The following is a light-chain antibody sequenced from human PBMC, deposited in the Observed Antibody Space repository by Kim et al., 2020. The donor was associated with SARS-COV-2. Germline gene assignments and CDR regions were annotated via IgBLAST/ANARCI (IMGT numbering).Light chain of an antibody. Sequence: VYPGKPASFTCSGDRLRNKYVSWYQQKPGQSPILVIYQDVKRPSGIPERFSGSNPGNTATLTISGTQAMDEADYYCQAWDSGTVVFGGGTQLTVL. CDR3: QAWDSGTVV. CDR1: RLRNKY. CDR2: QDV. V-gene: IGLV3-1*01. J-gene: IGLJ2*01.